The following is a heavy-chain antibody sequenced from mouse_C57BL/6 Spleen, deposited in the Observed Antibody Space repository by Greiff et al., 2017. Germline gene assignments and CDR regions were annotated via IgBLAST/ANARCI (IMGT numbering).Heavy chain of an antibody. J-gene: IGHJ2*01. CDR2: IWTGGGK. CDR1: GFSLTSYA. CDR3: ARMGGSSLDY. V-gene: IGHV2-9-1*01. D-gene: IGHD1-1*01. Sequence: VQGVESGPGLVAPSQSLSITCTVSGFSLTSYAISWVRQPPGKGLEWLGVIWTGGGKNYNSALKSRLSISNDNSKSQVFLKMNSLQTDDTARYYCARMGGSSLDYWGQGTTLTVSS.